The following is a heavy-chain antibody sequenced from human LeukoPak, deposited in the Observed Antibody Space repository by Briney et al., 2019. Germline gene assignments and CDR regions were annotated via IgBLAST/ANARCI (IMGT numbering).Heavy chain of an antibody. CDR1: GFTFDDYA. D-gene: IGHD5-18*01. V-gene: IGHV3-9*01. CDR2: ISWNSGSI. CDR3: AKAGGYSYGPFDY. J-gene: IGHJ4*02. Sequence: PGGSLRLSCAASGFTFDDYAMHWVRQVPGKGLEWVSGISWNSGSIGYADSVKGRFTISRDNAKNSLYLQMNSLRAEDTALYYCAKAGGYSYGPFDYWGQGTLVTVSS.